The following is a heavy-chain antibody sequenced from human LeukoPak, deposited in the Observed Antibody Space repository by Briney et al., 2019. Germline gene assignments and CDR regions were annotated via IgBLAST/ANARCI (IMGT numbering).Heavy chain of an antibody. J-gene: IGHJ4*02. V-gene: IGHV1-24*01. Sequence: APVTVSCKVSGNSLSELSIQWVRQAPGKGLECMGGFDPEEAKMVYAQNFQGRVTMTEDTSTQTAYMELSGLTSDDTAVYYCTTGSGDFWSGFVNWGQGTLVTVSS. D-gene: IGHD3-3*01. CDR3: TTGSGDFWSGFVN. CDR2: FDPEEAKM. CDR1: GNSLSELS.